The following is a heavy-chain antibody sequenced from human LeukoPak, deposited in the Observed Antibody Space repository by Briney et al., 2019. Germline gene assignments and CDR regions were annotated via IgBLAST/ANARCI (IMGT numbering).Heavy chain of an antibody. CDR1: GGTFSSYA. J-gene: IGHJ4*02. V-gene: IGHV1-69*05. D-gene: IGHD6-19*01. Sequence: SVKVSCKASGGTFSSYAISWVRLAPGQGLEWMGGIIPIFGTANYAQKFQGRVTITTDESTSTAYMELSSLRSEDTAVYYCAVSSGWYHSSFDYWGQGTLVTVSS. CDR3: AVSSGWYHSSFDY. CDR2: IIPIFGTA.